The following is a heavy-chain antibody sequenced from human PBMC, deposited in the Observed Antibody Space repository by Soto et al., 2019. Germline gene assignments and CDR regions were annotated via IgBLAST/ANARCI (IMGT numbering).Heavy chain of an antibody. V-gene: IGHV4-39*01. Sequence: SETLSLTCTVSGGSISTSSYYWGWIRQPPGKGLEWIGSIYYSGSTYYNPSLKSRVTIYVDTSKNQFSLKLTSVTAADTAFYFFASSSFLRSGDLFHGLDVWGQGTTVTVSS. CDR2: IYYSGST. CDR1: GGSISTSSYY. D-gene: IGHD3-10*01. J-gene: IGHJ6*02. CDR3: ASSSFLRSGDLFHGLDV.